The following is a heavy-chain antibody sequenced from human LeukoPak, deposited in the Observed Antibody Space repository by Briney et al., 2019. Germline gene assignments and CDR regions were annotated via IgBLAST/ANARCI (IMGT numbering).Heavy chain of an antibody. J-gene: IGHJ4*02. V-gene: IGHV4-61*02. CDR3: ARDIMVRGVITDY. CDR1: GGSNSSGSYY. Sequence: PSQTLSLTCTVSGGSNSSGSYYWSWIRQPAGKGLEWIGRIYTSGSTNYNPSLKSRVTISVDTSKNQFSLKLSSVTAADTAVYYCARDIMVRGVITDYWGQGTLVTVSS. CDR2: IYTSGST. D-gene: IGHD3-10*01.